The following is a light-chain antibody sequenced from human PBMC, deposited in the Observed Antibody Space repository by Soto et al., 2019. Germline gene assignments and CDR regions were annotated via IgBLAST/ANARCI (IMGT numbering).Light chain of an antibody. J-gene: IGKJ5*01. Sequence: EVVLTQSPATLSLSPGDRATLSCRASQSVSHAFAWYQQKPGQAPRLLIHDASSRATGIPARFSGSGSETDFTLTISSLEPEDFAVYYCQQRGSWPPSITFGQGTRLEIK. CDR1: QSVSHA. CDR2: DAS. CDR3: QQRGSWPPSIT. V-gene: IGKV3-11*01.